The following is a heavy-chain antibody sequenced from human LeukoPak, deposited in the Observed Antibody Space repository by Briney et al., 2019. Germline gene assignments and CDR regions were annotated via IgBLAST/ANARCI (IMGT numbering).Heavy chain of an antibody. CDR3: ASSAAGTLYFQH. CDR1: GGSISSYY. CDR2: IYTSGST. D-gene: IGHD6-13*01. Sequence: NASETLSFTCVVSGGSISSYYWSWIRQPPGKGLEWIGCIYTSGSTNYNPSLKSRVTISLDTSKNQFSLKLSSVTAADPAVYYCASSAAGTLYFQHWGQGTLVTVSS. J-gene: IGHJ1*01. V-gene: IGHV4-4*09.